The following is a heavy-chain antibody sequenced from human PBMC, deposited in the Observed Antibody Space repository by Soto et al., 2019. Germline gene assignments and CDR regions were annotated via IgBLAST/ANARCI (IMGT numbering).Heavy chain of an antibody. CDR3: ARHHSSGYFDY. CDR2: IYYRGSN. Sequence: SETLYITCTVSGGSISSYYWSWIRQPPGKGLEWIGYIYYRGSNNYNTPLKSRVPISVDTSKNQFSLKLSSVTAADTAVYYCARHHSSGYFDYWGQGTLVTVSS. V-gene: IGHV4-59*08. J-gene: IGHJ4*02. D-gene: IGHD6-19*01. CDR1: GGSISSYY.